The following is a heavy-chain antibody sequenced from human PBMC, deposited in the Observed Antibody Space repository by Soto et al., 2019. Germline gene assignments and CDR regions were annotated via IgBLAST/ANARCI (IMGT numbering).Heavy chain of an antibody. CDR1: GGSISSGGYY. Sequence: SETLSLTCTVSGGSISSGGYYWSWIRQHPGKGLEWIGYIYYSGSTYYNPSLKSRVTISVDTSKNQFSLKLSSVTAADTAVYYCARAFKDIVVVRDAFDIWGQGTMVTVSS. CDR2: IYYSGST. CDR3: ARAFKDIVVVRDAFDI. V-gene: IGHV4-31*03. D-gene: IGHD2-2*01. J-gene: IGHJ3*02.